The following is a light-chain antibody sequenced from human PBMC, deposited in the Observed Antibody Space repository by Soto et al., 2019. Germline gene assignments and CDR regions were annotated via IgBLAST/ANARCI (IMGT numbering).Light chain of an antibody. CDR3: SSYTSSGTLV. Sequence: QSALTQPASVSGSPGQSIAISCTGTISDVGGYNYVSWYQQHPGKAPKLIIHEVTNRPSGVSIRFSGSKSGNTASLTISGLQAEDESDYYCSSYTSSGTLVFGGGTQLTVL. V-gene: IGLV2-14*01. CDR2: EVT. CDR1: ISDVGGYNY. J-gene: IGLJ3*02.